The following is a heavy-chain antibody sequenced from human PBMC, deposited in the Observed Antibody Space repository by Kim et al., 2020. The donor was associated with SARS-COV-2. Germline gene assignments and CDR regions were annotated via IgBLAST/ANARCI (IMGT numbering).Heavy chain of an antibody. Sequence: GGALRLSCAASGFSFSGYSMNWVRQVPGKGLECISYIRSTSSTIYYADTVKGRFTISRDNAKKSLYLQLDSLRDEDTAAYYCASDFSGSATYPNREEYWGQGTPLTVS. V-gene: IGHV3-48*02. CDR2: IRSTSSTI. CDR1: GFSFSGYS. CDR3: ASDFSGSATYPNREEY. D-gene: IGHD6-6*01. J-gene: IGHJ4*01.